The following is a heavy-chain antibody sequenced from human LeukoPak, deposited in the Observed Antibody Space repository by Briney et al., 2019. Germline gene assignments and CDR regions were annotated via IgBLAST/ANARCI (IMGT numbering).Heavy chain of an antibody. CDR1: GFTFSTYA. D-gene: IGHD6-19*01. CDR2: IISSSSYI. Sequence: GGSLRLSCAASGFTFSTYAMSWVRQAPGKGLEWVSSIISSSSYIYYTDSVKGRFTISRDNAKNSLYLQMNSLRAEDTAVYYCARDGVYSSNFDFWGQGTLVTVSS. J-gene: IGHJ4*02. CDR3: ARDGVYSSNFDF. V-gene: IGHV3-21*01.